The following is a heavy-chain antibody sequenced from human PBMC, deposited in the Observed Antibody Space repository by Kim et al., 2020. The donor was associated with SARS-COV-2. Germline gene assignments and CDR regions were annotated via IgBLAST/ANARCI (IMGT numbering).Heavy chain of an antibody. Sequence: TNVNPSLKSRVTISVDTSKNQFSRKLSSVTAADTAVYYCARGGTTTSLGYWGQGTLVTVSS. V-gene: IGHV4-34*01. CDR2: T. D-gene: IGHD1-1*01. J-gene: IGHJ4*02. CDR3: ARGGTTTSLGY.